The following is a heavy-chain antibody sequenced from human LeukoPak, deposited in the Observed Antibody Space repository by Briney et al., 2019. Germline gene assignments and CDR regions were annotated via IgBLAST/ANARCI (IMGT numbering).Heavy chain of an antibody. CDR1: GFTFSSYG. V-gene: IGHV3-33*01. J-gene: IGHJ6*02. CDR3: AGGYSYMGGYYYGMDV. CDR2: IWYDGSNK. D-gene: IGHD5-18*01. Sequence: GGSLRLSCAASGFTFSSYGMHWVRQAPGKGLEWVAVIWYDGSNKYYADSVKGRFTISRDNSKNTLYLQMNSLRAEDTAVYYCAGGYSYMGGYYYGMDVWGQGTTVTVSS.